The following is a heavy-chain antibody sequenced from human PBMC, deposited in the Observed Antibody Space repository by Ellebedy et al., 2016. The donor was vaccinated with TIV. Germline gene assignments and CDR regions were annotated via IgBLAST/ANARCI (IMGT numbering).Heavy chain of an antibody. J-gene: IGHJ4*02. CDR1: GFTFSSYA. V-gene: IGHV3-23*01. CDR3: VKGGSSGWYQGY. Sequence: GESLKISCAASGFTFSSYAMSWVRQAPGKGLEWVSAISGSGGSTYYADSVKGRFTISRDNSKNTLYLQMSSLRAEDTAVYYCVKGGSSGWYQGYWGQGTLVTVSS. CDR2: ISGSGGST. D-gene: IGHD6-19*01.